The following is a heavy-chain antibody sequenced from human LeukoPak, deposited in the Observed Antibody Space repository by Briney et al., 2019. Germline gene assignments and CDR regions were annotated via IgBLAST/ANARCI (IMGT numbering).Heavy chain of an antibody. CDR3: ARLSSSWSYDY. V-gene: IGHV3-66*04. D-gene: IGHD6-13*01. CDR1: GFTVSSNY. CDR2: IYSGGNT. J-gene: IGHJ4*02. Sequence: PGGSLRLSCAASGFTVSSNYMSWVRQAPGKGLEWVSVIYSGGNTYYADSVKGRFTISRDNSKNTLYLQMNSLRAEDTAVYYCARLSSSWSYDYWGQGTLVTVSS.